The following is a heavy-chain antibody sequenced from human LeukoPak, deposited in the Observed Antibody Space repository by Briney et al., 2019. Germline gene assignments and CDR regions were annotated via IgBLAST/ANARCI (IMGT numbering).Heavy chain of an antibody. CDR1: GYTFTNYA. J-gene: IGHJ6*03. CDR3: ARGGTWPVGGKTNYYMDF. V-gene: IGHV1-18*01. CDR2: INTYSDNT. Sequence: ASVNVSCKASGYTFTNYAITWVRQAPGQGHERMGLINTYSDNTNYAQSHQGRVTMTTDRSTSTAYMELRSLSSDDTAAYYCARGGTWPVGGKTNYYMDFWGRGRRPPSP. D-gene: IGHD1-1*01.